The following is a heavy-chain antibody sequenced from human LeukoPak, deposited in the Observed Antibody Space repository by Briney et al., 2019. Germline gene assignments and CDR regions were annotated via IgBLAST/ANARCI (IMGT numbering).Heavy chain of an antibody. D-gene: IGHD3-9*01. Sequence: GGSLRLSCAASGLTFSSYAMSWVRQAPGKGLEWVAVISYDGSNKYYADSVKGRFTISRDNSKNTLYLQMNSLRAEDTAVYYCASDYTNYDLLTGYYPDVWGQGTTVTVSS. CDR3: ASDYTNYDLLTGYYPDV. J-gene: IGHJ6*02. CDR1: GLTFSSYA. CDR2: ISYDGSNK. V-gene: IGHV3-30-3*01.